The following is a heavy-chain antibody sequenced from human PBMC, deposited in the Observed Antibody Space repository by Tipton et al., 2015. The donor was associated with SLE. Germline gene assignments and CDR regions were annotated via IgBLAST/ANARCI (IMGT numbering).Heavy chain of an antibody. D-gene: IGHD2-21*01. V-gene: IGHV4-39*07. Sequence: LRLSCTVPGGSISSSSYYWVWIRQPPGKGLEWIGSIYYSGSTYYNPSLKSRVTISVDTSKNQFSLKLSSVTAADTAVYYCARAGGGDSNWFDPWGQGTLVTVSS. CDR1: GGSISSSSYY. CDR3: ARAGGGDSNWFDP. J-gene: IGHJ5*02. CDR2: IYYSGST.